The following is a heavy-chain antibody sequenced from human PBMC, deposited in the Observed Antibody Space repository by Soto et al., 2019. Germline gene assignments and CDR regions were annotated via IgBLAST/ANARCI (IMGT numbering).Heavy chain of an antibody. CDR3: VRGDYGDYSHWFDP. CDR2: MNPNSGNT. V-gene: IGHV1-8*01. D-gene: IGHD4-17*01. Sequence: QVQLVQSGAEVKKPGASVRVSCKASGYTCTKFDINWVRQATGQGLEWMGWMNPNSGNTGYAQKFQGRVTMTRNTSITTAYMELRTLRSEDTAVYYCVRGDYGDYSHWFDPWGQGTLVTVSS. CDR1: GYTCTKFD. J-gene: IGHJ5*02.